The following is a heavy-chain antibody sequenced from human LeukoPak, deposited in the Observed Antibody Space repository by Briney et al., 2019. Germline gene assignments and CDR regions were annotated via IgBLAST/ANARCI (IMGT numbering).Heavy chain of an antibody. CDR3: ARDYYDSSGYPYFDY. D-gene: IGHD3-22*01. CDR1: GGTFSSYA. Sequence: ASVKVSCKASGGTFSSYAISWVRQAPGQGLEWMGGITPIFGTANYAQKFQGRVTITADESTSTAYMELSSLRSEDTAVYYCARDYYDSSGYPYFDYWGQGTLVTVSS. V-gene: IGHV1-69*13. J-gene: IGHJ4*02. CDR2: ITPIFGTA.